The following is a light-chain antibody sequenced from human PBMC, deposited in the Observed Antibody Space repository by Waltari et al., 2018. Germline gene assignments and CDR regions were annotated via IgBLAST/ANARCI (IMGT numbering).Light chain of an antibody. CDR1: QGVLPRSNMRNH. Sequence: DIVMTQSPDSLAVSLGERATINRKPSQGVLPRSNMRNHLAWYQHKRGQPPKLIIYWASTRESGVPDRFSGSGSGTDFTLTINSLQPEDAAVYYCQQYYTSPALTFGGGTTVEIK. V-gene: IGKV4-1*01. CDR2: WAS. J-gene: IGKJ4*01. CDR3: QQYYTSPALT.